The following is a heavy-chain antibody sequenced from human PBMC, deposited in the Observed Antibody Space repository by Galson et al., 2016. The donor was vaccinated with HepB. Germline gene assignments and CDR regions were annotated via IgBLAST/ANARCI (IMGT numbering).Heavy chain of an antibody. CDR3: ARLVSSRSPYDS. Sequence: QSGAEVKKPGESLKISGKGEGYVFSSYWIAWVRQTPDKGLEWMGLFYPGDSEIRYSPSFQGQVTFSADKSINTAYMQWSSLKASDTAIYYCARLVSSRSPYDSWGQGTLVTVSS. D-gene: IGHD3-22*01. V-gene: IGHV5-51*01. CDR1: GYVFSSYW. CDR2: FYPGDSEI. J-gene: IGHJ4*02.